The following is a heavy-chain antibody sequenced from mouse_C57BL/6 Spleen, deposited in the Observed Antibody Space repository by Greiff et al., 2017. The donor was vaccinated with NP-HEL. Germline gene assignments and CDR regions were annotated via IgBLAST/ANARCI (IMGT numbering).Heavy chain of an antibody. D-gene: IGHD1-1*02. V-gene: IGHV14-2*01. CDR3: AMCAWVEFAY. J-gene: IGHJ3*01. CDR1: GYNFKDYY. Sequence: VQLQQPGAELVKPGASVKLSCTASGYNFKDYYMHWVKQRTEQGLEWIGRIDPADGDTKYTPKFQGKATLTADTSSSTAYLQLSSLTSEDTAVYYCAMCAWVEFAYWGKGTPVTV. CDR2: IDPADGDT.